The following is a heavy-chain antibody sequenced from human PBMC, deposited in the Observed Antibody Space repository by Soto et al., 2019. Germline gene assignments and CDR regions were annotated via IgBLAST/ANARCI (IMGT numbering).Heavy chain of an antibody. CDR3: AKGDRLTMSNSCFDP. CDR1: GATFSTYG. D-gene: IGHD3-10*02. V-gene: IGHV1-69*01. J-gene: IGHJ5*02. Sequence: QVQLVQSGAEMKKPGSSVKVSCRSSGATFSTYGLVWVRQAPGQGLEWMGGIIPIFGTTHYAQKFQGRVTITADESTSTAYMELSSLRSEDTAVYYCAKGDRLTMSNSCFDPWGQGTLVTVSS. CDR2: IIPIFGTT.